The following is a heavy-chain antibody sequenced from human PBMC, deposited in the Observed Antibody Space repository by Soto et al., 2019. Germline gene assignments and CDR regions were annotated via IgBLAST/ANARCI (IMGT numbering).Heavy chain of an antibody. Sequence: GGSLRLSCAASGFTFDDYTMHWVRQAPGKGLEWVSLISWDGGSTYYADSVKGRFTISRDNSKNSLYLQMNSPRTEDTALYYCLGLAPTYYYYGMDVWGQGTTVTVSS. V-gene: IGHV3-43*01. CDR3: LGLAPTYYYYGMDV. J-gene: IGHJ6*02. CDR2: ISWDGGST. CDR1: GFTFDDYT. D-gene: IGHD2-15*01.